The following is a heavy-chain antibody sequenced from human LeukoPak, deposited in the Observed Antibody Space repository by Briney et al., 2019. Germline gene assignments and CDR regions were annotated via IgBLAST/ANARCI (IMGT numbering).Heavy chain of an antibody. D-gene: IGHD4-17*01. J-gene: IGHJ4*02. V-gene: IGHV3-74*01. CDR3: ARQAAVPNTVFDY. Sequence: GGSLRLSCAASGFTLGNYWMHWVRHAPGKGLVWVSRIQSDGSSTTYADSVKGRFTISRDNAKNTLYLQMNSLRAEDTAVYYCARQAAVPNTVFDYWGQGSLVTVSS. CDR2: IQSDGSST. CDR1: GFTLGNYW.